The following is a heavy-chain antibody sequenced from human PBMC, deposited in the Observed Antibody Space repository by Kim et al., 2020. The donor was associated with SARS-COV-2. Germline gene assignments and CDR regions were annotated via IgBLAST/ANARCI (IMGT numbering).Heavy chain of an antibody. CDR3: ATAPVVVIGGWFDP. CDR2: FDPEDAET. D-gene: IGHD3-22*01. Sequence: ASVKVSCKVSGYTLIEISMHWVRQAPGKGLEWMGGFDPEDAETIYAQKFQGRVTMTEDTSTDTAYMELSSLRSEDTAVYYCATAPVVVIGGWFDPWGQGTLV. V-gene: IGHV1-24*01. CDR1: GYTLIEIS. J-gene: IGHJ5*02.